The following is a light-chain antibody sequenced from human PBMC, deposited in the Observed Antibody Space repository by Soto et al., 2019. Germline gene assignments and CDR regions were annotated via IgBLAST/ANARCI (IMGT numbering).Light chain of an antibody. CDR2: KAS. CDR3: QQFSSYPVT. CDR1: QGIRSY. J-gene: IGKJ4*01. V-gene: IGKV1-9*01. Sequence: DIQLTQSPSFLSASVGDRVTITCRASQGIRSYLSWYQQKAGKAPTLLIYKASSLNSGVPSRFGCSGSGTELTLTISTLQPEGLATYHCQQFSSYPVTFGGWTKVDMK.